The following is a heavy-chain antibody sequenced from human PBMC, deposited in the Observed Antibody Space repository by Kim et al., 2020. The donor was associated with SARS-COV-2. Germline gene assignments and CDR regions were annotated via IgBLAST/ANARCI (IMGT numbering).Heavy chain of an antibody. Sequence: GGSLRLSCTASGFTFSTYAMTWVRQAPGKGLEWVSTISGSGWTDYADYVKGRLTISRDNSNNTLFLQMNSLRAEDTAVYYCAKRGWWSDNWGQGTLVSVSA. CDR2: ISGSGWT. D-gene: IGHD2-15*01. CDR3: AKRGWWSDN. J-gene: IGHJ4*02. CDR1: GFTFSTYA. V-gene: IGHV3-23*01.